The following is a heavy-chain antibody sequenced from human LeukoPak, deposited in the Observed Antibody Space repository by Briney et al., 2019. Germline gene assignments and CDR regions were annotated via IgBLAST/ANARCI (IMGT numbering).Heavy chain of an antibody. J-gene: IGHJ5*01. D-gene: IGHD3-10*01. V-gene: IGHV3-7*03. Sequence: GGCLRLSRVASEFIFSDYWMSWGRQAPGQGLEWVANIKQGGREEKYVGSVKGRFAISRDDAKSTLYLQMDSLSGDDRAVYYCARDNGGWFDSWGRGTLVIVSS. CDR1: EFIFSDYW. CDR3: ARDNGGWFDS. CDR2: IKQGGREE.